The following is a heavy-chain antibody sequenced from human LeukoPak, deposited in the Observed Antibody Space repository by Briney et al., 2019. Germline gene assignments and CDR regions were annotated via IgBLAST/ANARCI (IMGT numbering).Heavy chain of an antibody. Sequence: ASVKVSCKASGYTFTNFVICWVRQAPGQGLEWMGWITTYNGNTNYAQKLLGRVTMTTDTSTTTAYMELRSLRSDDSAVYYCARAPTYYYDSSAYGFDYWGQGTLVTVSS. V-gene: IGHV1-18*01. CDR1: GYTFTNFV. CDR3: ARAPTYYYDSSAYGFDY. J-gene: IGHJ4*02. CDR2: ITTYNGNT. D-gene: IGHD3-22*01.